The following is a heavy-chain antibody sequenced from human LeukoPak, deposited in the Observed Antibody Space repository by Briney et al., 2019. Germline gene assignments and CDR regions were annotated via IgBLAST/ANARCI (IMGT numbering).Heavy chain of an antibody. CDR2: IIPIFGTA. CDR3: ARGGTYSSSWSCFDY. D-gene: IGHD6-13*01. CDR1: GGTFSSYA. V-gene: IGHV1-69*13. J-gene: IGHJ4*02. Sequence: SVKVSCKASGGTFSSYAISWVRQAPGQGLEWMGGIIPIFGTANYAQKFQGRVTITADESTSTAYMELSSLRSEDTAVYYCARGGTYSSSWSCFDYWGQGTLVTVSS.